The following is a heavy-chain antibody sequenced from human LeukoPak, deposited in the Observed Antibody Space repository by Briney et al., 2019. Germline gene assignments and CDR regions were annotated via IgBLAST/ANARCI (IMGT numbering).Heavy chain of an antibody. D-gene: IGHD7-27*01. V-gene: IGHV3-30*18. Sequence: GGSLRLSCAASGFTFSSHGMHWVRQAPGKGLEWVAVISFDGSAKYYADSVKGRFTISRDNSKNTLYLQMNSLRAEDTAVYYCAKDAGTWGYGYNFDYWGQGTLVTVSS. J-gene: IGHJ4*02. CDR2: ISFDGSAK. CDR3: AKDAGTWGYGYNFDY. CDR1: GFTFSSHG.